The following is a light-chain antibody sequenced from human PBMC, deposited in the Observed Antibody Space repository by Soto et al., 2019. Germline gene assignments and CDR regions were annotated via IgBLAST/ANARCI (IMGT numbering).Light chain of an antibody. Sequence: EIVLTQSPGTLSLSPGERATLSCRASQVITSSYLSWYQQKPGQAPRLLISRASTRAAGVPDRFSGSGSGTDFTLSISRLEPEYFAVYYCHQYGSSPPYTFGQGTKLEIK. CDR3: HQYGSSPPYT. V-gene: IGKV3-20*01. CDR2: RAS. J-gene: IGKJ2*01. CDR1: QVITSSY.